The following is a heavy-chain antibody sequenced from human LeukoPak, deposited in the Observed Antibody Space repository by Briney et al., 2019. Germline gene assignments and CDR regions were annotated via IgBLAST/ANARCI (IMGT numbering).Heavy chain of an antibody. CDR3: VAQGCNWNAYESLGYFDY. Sequence: ASVKVSCKASGYTFTSYDINWVRQATGQGLEWMGWMNPNSGNTGYAQKFQGRVTMTRNTSISTAYMELSSPRSEDTAVHYCVAQGCNWNAYESLGYFDYWGQGTLVTVSS. V-gene: IGHV1-8*01. CDR2: MNPNSGNT. D-gene: IGHD1-20*01. J-gene: IGHJ4*02. CDR1: GYTFTSYD.